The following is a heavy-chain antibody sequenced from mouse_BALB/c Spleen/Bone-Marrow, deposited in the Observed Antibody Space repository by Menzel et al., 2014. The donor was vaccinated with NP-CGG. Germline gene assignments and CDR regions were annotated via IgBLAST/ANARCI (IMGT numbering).Heavy chain of an antibody. CDR1: GYTFSSYW. V-gene: IGHV1-9*01. CDR2: ILPGSGST. Sequence: QVQLQQPGAELMQPGASVKISCKATGYTFSSYWIEWVKQRPGHGLEWIGEILPGSGSTNYNEKFKGKATFTADTSSNTAYMQLSSLTSEDSAVYYCASFYGRFAYWGQGTLVTVSA. CDR3: ASFYGRFAY. J-gene: IGHJ3*01. D-gene: IGHD1-1*02.